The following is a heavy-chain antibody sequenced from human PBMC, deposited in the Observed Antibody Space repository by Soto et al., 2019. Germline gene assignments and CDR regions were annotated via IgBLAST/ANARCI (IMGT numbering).Heavy chain of an antibody. J-gene: IGHJ6*02. V-gene: IGHV3-11*01. Sequence: PGGSLRLSCAASGFTFSDYYMSWIRQAPGKGLEWVSYISSSGSTIYYADSVKGRSTISRENAKNFLYLQKNSRKAEDTAVYYCARDLGVGCDFWSGYYPYYYGMDVWGQGTTVTVSS. CDR1: GFTFSDYY. D-gene: IGHD3-3*01. CDR3: ARDLGVGCDFWSGYYPYYYGMDV. CDR2: ISSSGSTI.